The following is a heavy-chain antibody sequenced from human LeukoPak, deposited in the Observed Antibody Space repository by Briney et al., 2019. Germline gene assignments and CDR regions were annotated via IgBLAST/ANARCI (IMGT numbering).Heavy chain of an antibody. D-gene: IGHD3-22*01. CDR3: ARSKYYYYDSSGYYFDY. V-gene: IGHV3-48*04. Sequence: GGSLRLSCAASGFTFSSYAMNWVRQAPGKGLEWVSYISSSGSTIYYADSVKGRFTISRDNAKNSLSLQMNSLRAEDTAVYYCARSKYYYYDSSGYYFDYWGQGTLVTVSS. CDR2: ISSSGSTI. J-gene: IGHJ4*02. CDR1: GFTFSSYA.